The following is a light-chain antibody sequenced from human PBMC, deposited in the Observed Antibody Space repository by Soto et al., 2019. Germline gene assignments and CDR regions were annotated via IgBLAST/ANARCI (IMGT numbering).Light chain of an antibody. J-gene: IGKJ4*01. Sequence: DIQMTQSPSTLSASVGDRVTITCRASQSISNWLAWYQQKPGKAPTLLIYDVSTLESGVPSRFSGSGSGTEFTLTISSLQPEDFATYYCEQYDSYPLTFGGGTKVDIK. CDR1: QSISNW. CDR3: EQYDSYPLT. CDR2: DVS. V-gene: IGKV1-5*01.